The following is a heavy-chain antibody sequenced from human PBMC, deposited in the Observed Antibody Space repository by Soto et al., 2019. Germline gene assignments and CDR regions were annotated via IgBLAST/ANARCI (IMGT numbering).Heavy chain of an antibody. J-gene: IGHJ5*01. Sequence: QVQLVQSAAEVGKPGASVKVSCKASGYTFTTIRLSWVRQAPGQGREWVGWIRPHNGDTQYSQKCQGRVTMTADTSTKTAYMEVRSLRPDDTAVFYCARDRSGWYDFWGQGTLVTVSS. CDR1: GYTFTTIR. CDR3: ARDRSGWYDF. CDR2: IRPHNGDT. V-gene: IGHV1-18*01. D-gene: IGHD6-19*01.